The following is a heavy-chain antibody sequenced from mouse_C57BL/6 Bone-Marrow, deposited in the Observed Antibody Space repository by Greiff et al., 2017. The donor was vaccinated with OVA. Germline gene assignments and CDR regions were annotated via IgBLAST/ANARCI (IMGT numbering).Heavy chain of an antibody. CDR2: INPYNGGT. CDR3: ARDITTVVADFDY. CDR1: GYTFTDYY. J-gene: IGHJ2*01. Sequence: EVQLQQSGPVLVKPGALVKMSCKASGYTFTDYYMNWVKQSHGKSLEWIGVINPYNGGTSYNQKFKGKATLTVDKSSSTAYMELNSLTSEDSAVYYCARDITTVVADFDYWGQGTTLTVSS. D-gene: IGHD1-1*01. V-gene: IGHV1-19*01.